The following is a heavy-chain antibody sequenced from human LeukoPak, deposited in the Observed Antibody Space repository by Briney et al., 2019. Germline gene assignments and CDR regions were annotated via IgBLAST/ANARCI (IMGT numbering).Heavy chain of an antibody. D-gene: IGHD3-22*01. CDR2: INQDGREI. CDR1: GFTFNNYW. CDR3: AKDLFGDYYDSSGYYYGSAFDI. Sequence: PGGSLRLSCAASGFTFNNYWMSWVRQAPGKGLEWMANINQDGREIHYLVSVKGRFSVSRDNAKDSLYLQMNSLRAEDTAVYYCAKDLFGDYYDSSGYYYGSAFDIWGQGTMVTVSS. V-gene: IGHV3-7*03. J-gene: IGHJ3*02.